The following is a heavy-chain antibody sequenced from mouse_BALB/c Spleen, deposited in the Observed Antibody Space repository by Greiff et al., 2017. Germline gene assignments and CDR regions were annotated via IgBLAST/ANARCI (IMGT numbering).Heavy chain of an antibody. CDR3: VRNGGYDDGYFDY. Sequence: QVQLQQSGPGLVQPSQSLSITCTVSGFSLTSYGVHWVRQSPGKGLEWLGVIWSGGSTDYNAAFISRLSISKDNSKSQVFFKMNSLQADDTAIYYCVRNGGYDDGYFDYWGQGTTLTVSS. V-gene: IGHV2-2-2*01. CDR1: GFSLTSYG. D-gene: IGHD2-2*01. J-gene: IGHJ2*01. CDR2: IWSGGST.